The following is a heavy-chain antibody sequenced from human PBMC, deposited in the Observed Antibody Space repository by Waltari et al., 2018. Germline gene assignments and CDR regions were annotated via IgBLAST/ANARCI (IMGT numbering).Heavy chain of an antibody. CDR1: GFTVSSNY. Sequence: EVQLVESGGGLIQPGGSLRLSCAASGFTVSSNYLSGVRQAPGKGLEWVSVIYSGGSTYYADSVKGRFTISRDNSKNTLYLQMNSLRAEDTAVYYCARDDSSGYFAFDIWGQGTMVTVSS. CDR2: IYSGGST. CDR3: ARDDSSGYFAFDI. V-gene: IGHV3-53*01. D-gene: IGHD3-22*01. J-gene: IGHJ3*02.